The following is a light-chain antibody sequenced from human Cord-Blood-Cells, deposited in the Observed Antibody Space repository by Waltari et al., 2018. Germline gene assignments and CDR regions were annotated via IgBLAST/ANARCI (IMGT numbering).Light chain of an antibody. CDR1: SSDVGSYHL. CDR2: EGS. V-gene: IGLV2-23*03. CDR3: CSYAGSSTFE. Sequence: QSALTQPASVSGSPGQSITISCTGTSSDVGSYHLVSWYQQHPGKAPQLMIYEGSKRPSGVSNRFSGSKSGNTASLTISGLQAEDEADYYCCSYAGSSTFEFGGGTKLTVL. J-gene: IGLJ2*01.